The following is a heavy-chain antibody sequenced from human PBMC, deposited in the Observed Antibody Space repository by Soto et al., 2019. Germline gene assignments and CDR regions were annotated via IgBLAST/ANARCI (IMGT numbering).Heavy chain of an antibody. J-gene: IGHJ4*02. CDR1: GFTFSIYA. D-gene: IGHD1-26*01. CDR3: ARSNSEAGWGQFDY. CDR2: ISSDGINT. V-gene: IGHV3-30-3*01. Sequence: QVQLVGSGGGVVQPGTSLRLSCAASGFTFSIYAMHWFRQAPEKGLEWVAVISSDGINTNHADSVRGRFRISRDNSNNRLHLQMDYMRVDDTGVYYCARSNSEAGWGQFDYWGQGNLVTVSS.